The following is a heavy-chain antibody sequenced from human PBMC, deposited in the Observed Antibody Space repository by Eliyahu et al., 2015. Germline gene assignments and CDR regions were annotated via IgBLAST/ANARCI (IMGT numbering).Heavy chain of an antibody. CDR1: GFIFDKYW. CDR2: TDGDGNIT. V-gene: IGHV3-74*03. J-gene: IGHJ4*02. CDR3: AKTGRFFGWASDFGS. D-gene: IGHD3-3*01. Sequence: DVQLVESGGGLVQPGGSLRLSCAASGFIFDKYWMNWVRQVPGKGLELVSRTDGDGNITTYADSVKGRFTISRDNVKNTLFLQMSGLGPEDTAVYYCAKTGRFFGWASDFGSWGRGNLVAVSS.